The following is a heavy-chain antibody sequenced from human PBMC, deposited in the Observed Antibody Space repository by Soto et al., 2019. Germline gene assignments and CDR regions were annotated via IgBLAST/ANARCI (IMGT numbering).Heavy chain of an antibody. Sequence: SVKVSCKASGFTFTSSAVQWVRQARGQRLEWIGWIVVGSGNTNYAQKFQERVTITRDMSTSTAYMELSSLRSEDTAVYYCAAGVVVVPDGAGGDYYYYGMDVWGQGTTVTVSS. V-gene: IGHV1-58*01. D-gene: IGHD2-2*01. CDR2: IVVGSGNT. J-gene: IGHJ6*02. CDR1: GFTFTSSA. CDR3: AAGVVVVPDGAGGDYYYYGMDV.